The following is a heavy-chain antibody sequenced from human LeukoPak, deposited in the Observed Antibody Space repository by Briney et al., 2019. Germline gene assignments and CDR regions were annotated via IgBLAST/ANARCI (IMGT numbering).Heavy chain of an antibody. D-gene: IGHD3-10*01. Sequence: ASVKVSCKASVYTFTGYYMHWVRQAPGHPREWMGWISPNSGGTNYAQKFQGRVTMTRETYISTAYMGLSRLRSDDTAVYYCARAHPHKAHYYGSGSYPDYWGQGTLVTVSS. V-gene: IGHV1-2*02. J-gene: IGHJ4*02. CDR2: ISPNSGGT. CDR3: ARAHPHKAHYYGSGSYPDY. CDR1: VYTFTGYY.